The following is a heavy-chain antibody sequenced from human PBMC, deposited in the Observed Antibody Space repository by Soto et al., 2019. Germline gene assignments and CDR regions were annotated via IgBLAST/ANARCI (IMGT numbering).Heavy chain of an antibody. V-gene: IGHV3-23*01. Sequence: VQLLDSGGGLVQPGGSQRLSCAASGFTFSTYAMSWVRQAPGKGLEWVSAISGSGDDTYYADSVKGRFTISRDNSINTLYLQMNSLRTEDTAVYYCARPRGYGVFDAYDIWGQGAMVTVSS. CDR3: ARPRGYGVFDAYDI. J-gene: IGHJ3*02. CDR2: ISGSGDDT. D-gene: IGHD4-17*01. CDR1: GFTFSTYA.